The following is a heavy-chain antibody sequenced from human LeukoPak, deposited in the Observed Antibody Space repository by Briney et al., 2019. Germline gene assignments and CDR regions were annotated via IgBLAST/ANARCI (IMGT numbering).Heavy chain of an antibody. CDR2: IYYSGST. V-gene: IGHV4-59*08. Sequence: SETLSLTCTVSGGSISSYYWSWIRQHPGKGLEWIGYIYYSGSTNYNPSLKSRVTISVDTSKNQFFLKLSSVTAADTAVYYCARPYGSGSYRWFDPWGQGTLGTVSS. J-gene: IGHJ5*02. CDR1: GGSISSYY. CDR3: ARPYGSGSYRWFDP. D-gene: IGHD3-10*01.